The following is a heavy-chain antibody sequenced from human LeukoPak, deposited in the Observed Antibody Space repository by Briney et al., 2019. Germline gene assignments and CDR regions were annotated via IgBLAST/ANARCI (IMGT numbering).Heavy chain of an antibody. Sequence: SETLSLTCTVSGGSISSYYWSWIRQPPGKGLEWIGYIYTSGSTNYNPSLKSRVTISVDTSKNQFSLKLSSVTAADTAVYYCARQWLVTMVRGVKGRWFDPWGQGTLVTVSS. CDR1: GGSISSYY. D-gene: IGHD3-10*01. J-gene: IGHJ5*02. V-gene: IGHV4-4*09. CDR2: IYTSGST. CDR3: ARQWLVTMVRGVKGRWFDP.